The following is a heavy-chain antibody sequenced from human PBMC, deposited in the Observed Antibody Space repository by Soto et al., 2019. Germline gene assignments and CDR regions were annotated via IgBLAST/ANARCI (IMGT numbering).Heavy chain of an antibody. Sequence: ASVKVSCKASGYTFTSCGISWVRQAPGQGLEWMGWISAYNGNTNYAQKLQGRVTMTTDTSTSTAYMELRSLRSDDTAVYYCARRGSSSWYDNYYYGMDVWGQGTTVTVSS. CDR3: ARRGSSSWYDNYYYGMDV. V-gene: IGHV1-18*01. CDR2: ISAYNGNT. CDR1: GYTFTSCG. J-gene: IGHJ6*02. D-gene: IGHD6-13*01.